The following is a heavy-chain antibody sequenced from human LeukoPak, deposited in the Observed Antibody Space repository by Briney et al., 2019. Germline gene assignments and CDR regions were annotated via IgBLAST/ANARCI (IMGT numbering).Heavy chain of an antibody. CDR2: ISYDASNK. V-gene: IGHV3-30*04. Sequence: GGSLRLSCAASGFTFSSYAMHWVRQAPGKGLDWAAVISYDASNKYYADSVKGRFTISRDNSKNTLYLQMNSLRAEDTAVYYCARDRGYCSSTSCYALYYFDYWGQGTLVTVSS. CDR3: ARDRGYCSSTSCYALYYFDY. D-gene: IGHD2-2*03. J-gene: IGHJ4*02. CDR1: GFTFSSYA.